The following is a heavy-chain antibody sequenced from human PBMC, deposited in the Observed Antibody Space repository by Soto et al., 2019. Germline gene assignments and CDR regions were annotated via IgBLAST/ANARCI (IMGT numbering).Heavy chain of an antibody. Sequence: SVMVPCTASGLPFTSSAVQWVRQARGQRLEWIGWIVVGSGNTNYAQKFQERVTITRDMSTSTAYMELSSLRSEDTAVYYCAAHSYYYDSSGNLDYWGQGTLVTVSS. CDR1: GLPFTSSA. J-gene: IGHJ4*02. V-gene: IGHV1-58*01. D-gene: IGHD3-22*01. CDR2: IVVGSGNT. CDR3: AAHSYYYDSSGNLDY.